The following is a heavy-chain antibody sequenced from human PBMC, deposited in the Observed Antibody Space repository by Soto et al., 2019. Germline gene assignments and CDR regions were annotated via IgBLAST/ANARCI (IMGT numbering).Heavy chain of an antibody. CDR2: ISGSGGST. CDR1: GFTFSSYA. V-gene: IGHV3-23*01. Sequence: GGSLRLSCAASGFTFSSYAMSWVRQAPGKGLEWVSAISGSGGSTYYADSVKGRFTISRDNSKNTLYLQMNSLRAEDTAVYYCATDIGGREYGSGAGYYYYGMDVWGQGTTVTVSS. J-gene: IGHJ6*02. CDR3: ATDIGGREYGSGAGYYYYGMDV. D-gene: IGHD2-15*01.